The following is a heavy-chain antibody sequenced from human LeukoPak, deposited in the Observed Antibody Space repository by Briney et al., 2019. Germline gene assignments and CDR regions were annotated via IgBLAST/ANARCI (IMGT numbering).Heavy chain of an antibody. CDR3: ARDGPYSTSATHPP. CDR2: ISSSTTNM. V-gene: IGHV3-48*04. CDR1: GFTFSTYS. J-gene: IGHJ5*02. D-gene: IGHD6-6*01. Sequence: PGGSLRLSCAASGFTFSTYSMNWVRQAPGKGLEWVSHISSSTTNMYYADSVKGRFTISRDNAKNSLYLQMDSLRAEDTAVYHCARDGPYSTSATHPPWGQGTLVTVSS.